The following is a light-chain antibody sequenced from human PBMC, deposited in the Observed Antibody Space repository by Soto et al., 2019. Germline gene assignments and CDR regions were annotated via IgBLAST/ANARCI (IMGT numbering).Light chain of an antibody. Sequence: DIQMTQSPSSVSASVGDRVTITCRASHGVSSWLAWYQQKPGKAPKLLIYAASSLQSGVPPRFSGSGSGADFTLTITSLQPEDFATYYCQQANGFPFTFGPGTKVHIK. J-gene: IGKJ3*01. V-gene: IGKV1-12*01. CDR3: QQANGFPFT. CDR2: AAS. CDR1: HGVSSW.